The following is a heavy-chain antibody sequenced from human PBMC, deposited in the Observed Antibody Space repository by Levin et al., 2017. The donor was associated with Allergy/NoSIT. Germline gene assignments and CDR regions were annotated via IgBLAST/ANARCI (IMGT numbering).Heavy chain of an antibody. CDR1: GGSTSSSSYY. Sequence: SETLSLTCTVSGGSTSSSSYYWGWIRQPPGKGLEWIGSSYYSGSTYYNPSLKSRVTISVDTSKNQFSLKLSSVTAADTAVYYCARMTRYSTGWSHYWYFDLWGRGTLVTASS. CDR3: ARMTRYSTGWSHYWYFDL. V-gene: IGHV4-39*01. J-gene: IGHJ2*01. D-gene: IGHD6-19*01. CDR2: SYYSGST.